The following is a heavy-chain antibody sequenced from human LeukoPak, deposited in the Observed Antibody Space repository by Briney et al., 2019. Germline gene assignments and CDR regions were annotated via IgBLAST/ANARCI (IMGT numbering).Heavy chain of an antibody. CDR1: GGTFSSYA. V-gene: IGHV1-69*06. CDR3: AINQAGYCGGGSCYRHEFYYMDV. J-gene: IGHJ6*03. D-gene: IGHD2-15*01. Sequence: ASVKVSCKASGGTFSSYAISWVRQAPGQGLEWMGGIIPIFGTANYAQKFQGRVTITADKSTSTAYMELSSLRSEDTAMYYCAINQAGYCGGGSCYRHEFYYMDVWGKGTSVTVSS. CDR2: IIPIFGTA.